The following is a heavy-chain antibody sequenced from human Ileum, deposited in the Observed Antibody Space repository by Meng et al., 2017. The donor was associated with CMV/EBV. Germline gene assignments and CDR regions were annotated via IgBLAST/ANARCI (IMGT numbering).Heavy chain of an antibody. V-gene: IGHV4-39*07. CDR2: IYYSGGT. J-gene: IGHJ4*02. D-gene: IGHD2-21*02. Sequence: LQLQESGQGLVKPSETLSLTCTVSGASISRSTYSWGWIRQPPGKGLEWIGSIYYSGGTYYNPSLKSRVTISVDTSKNQFSLKLNSVTAADTAVYYCASGDSLRAVDFWGQGTLVTVSS. CDR3: ASGDSLRAVDF. CDR1: GASISRSTYS.